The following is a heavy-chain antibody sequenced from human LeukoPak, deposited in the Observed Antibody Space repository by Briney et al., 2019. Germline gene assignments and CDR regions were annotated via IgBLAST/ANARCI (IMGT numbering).Heavy chain of an antibody. CDR2: SHYSGNI. Sequence: SETLSLTCTISGGSISSYYWSWIRQPPGKGLEWIGYSHYSGNINYNPSLKSRVTISVDTSKNQFSLKLSSVTAADAAMYYCARHYYDSGIQYFQHWGQGTLVTVSS. V-gene: IGHV4-59*01. CDR3: ARHYYDSGIQYFQH. D-gene: IGHD3-10*01. J-gene: IGHJ1*01. CDR1: GGSISSYY.